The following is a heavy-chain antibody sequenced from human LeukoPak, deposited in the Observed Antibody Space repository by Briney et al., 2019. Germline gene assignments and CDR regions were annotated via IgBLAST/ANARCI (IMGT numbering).Heavy chain of an antibody. J-gene: IGHJ5*02. D-gene: IGHD7-27*01. CDR1: VYTFTGYY. CDR3: ARDRKKTGDRYWIDP. Sequence: AGVNVSCKASVYTFTGYYMLRVQQAPGQGREWPGWINPNSGGTNYAQKFKGRVTMTRDTSISSAYRELSRLRSDDTAVYYFARDRKKTGDRYWIDPWGQGTLVTVSS. V-gene: IGHV1-2*02. CDR2: INPNSGGT.